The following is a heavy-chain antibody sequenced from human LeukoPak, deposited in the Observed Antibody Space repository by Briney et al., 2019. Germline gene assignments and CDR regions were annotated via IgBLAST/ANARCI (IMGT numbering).Heavy chain of an antibody. J-gene: IGHJ6*02. D-gene: IGHD1-26*01. CDR3: ASVDSEYYYYGMDV. V-gene: IGHV4-4*07. Sequence: SETLSLTCTVSGGSISSYYWSWIRQPAGKGLEWIGRIYTSGSTNYNPSLKSRVTISVDTSKNQFSLKLSSVTAADTAVYYCASVDSEYYYYGMDVWGQGTTVTVSS. CDR1: GGSISSYY. CDR2: IYTSGST.